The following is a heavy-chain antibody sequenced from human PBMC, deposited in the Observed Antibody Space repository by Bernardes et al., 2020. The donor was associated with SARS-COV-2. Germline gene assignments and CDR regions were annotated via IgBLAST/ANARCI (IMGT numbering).Heavy chain of an antibody. Sequence: GGSLRLSCAASGFTFSSYAMSWVRQAPGKGLEWVSAISGSGGSTYYADSVKGRFTISRDNSKNTLYLQMNSLRAEDTAVYYCAKDLEVRTYCSGGSCQDYYYYYGIGVWGQGTTVTVSS. CDR2: ISGSGGST. J-gene: IGHJ6*02. CDR3: AKDLEVRTYCSGGSCQDYYYYYGIGV. D-gene: IGHD2-15*01. V-gene: IGHV3-23*01. CDR1: GFTFSSYA.